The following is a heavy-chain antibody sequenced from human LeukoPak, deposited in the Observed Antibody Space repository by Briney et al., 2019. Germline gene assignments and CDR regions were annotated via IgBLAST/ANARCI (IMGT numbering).Heavy chain of an antibody. Sequence: PSETLSLTCTVSGGSISSYYWSWIRQPPGKGLEWIGYIYYSGSTNYNPSLKSRVTISVDTSKNQFSLKLSSVTAADTAVYYCARRRYHDFWSGPYAFDIWGQGTMVTVSS. J-gene: IGHJ3*02. V-gene: IGHV4-59*08. CDR3: ARRRYHDFWSGPYAFDI. CDR2: IYYSGST. CDR1: GGSISSYY. D-gene: IGHD3-3*01.